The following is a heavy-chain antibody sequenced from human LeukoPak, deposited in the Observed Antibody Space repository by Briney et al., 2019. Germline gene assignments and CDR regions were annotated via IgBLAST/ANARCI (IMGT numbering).Heavy chain of an antibody. CDR2: IYYNGST. D-gene: IGHD2-15*01. V-gene: IGHV4-59*01. CDR3: ARKGGLFDY. CDR1: GGSIRYYY. Sequence: SETLSLTCTVSGGSIRYYYWSWVRQSPGKGLEWIGYIYYNGSTNYNPSLKSRVTISVDMSKNQFSLKMSSVTAADTAVYYCARKGGLFDYWGQGRLVTVSS. J-gene: IGHJ4*02.